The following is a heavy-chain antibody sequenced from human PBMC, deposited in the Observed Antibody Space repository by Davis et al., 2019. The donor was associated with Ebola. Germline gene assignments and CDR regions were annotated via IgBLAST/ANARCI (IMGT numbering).Heavy chain of an antibody. CDR2: ISGSGGST. CDR3: AKFGSWELHLVY. CDR1: GFTVSDYY. V-gene: IGHV3-23*01. D-gene: IGHD1-26*01. Sequence: PGGSLRLSCAASGFTVSDYYMSWVRQAPGKGLEWVSAISGSGGSTYYADSVKGRFTTSRDNSKNTLYLQMNSLRAEDTAVYYCAKFGSWELHLVYWGQGTLVTVSS. J-gene: IGHJ4*02.